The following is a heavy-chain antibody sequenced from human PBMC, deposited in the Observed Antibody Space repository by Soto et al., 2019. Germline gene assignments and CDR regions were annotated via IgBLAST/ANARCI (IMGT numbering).Heavy chain of an antibody. CDR1: GGSFSGYY. Sequence: LSLTCAVYGGSFSGYYWSWIRQPPGKGLEWIGEINHSGSTNYNPSLKSRVTISVDTSKNQFSLKLSSVTAADTAVYYCASLILWFGELKGGWFDPWGQGTLVTVSS. J-gene: IGHJ5*02. CDR3: ASLILWFGELKGGWFDP. CDR2: INHSGST. D-gene: IGHD3-10*01. V-gene: IGHV4-34*01.